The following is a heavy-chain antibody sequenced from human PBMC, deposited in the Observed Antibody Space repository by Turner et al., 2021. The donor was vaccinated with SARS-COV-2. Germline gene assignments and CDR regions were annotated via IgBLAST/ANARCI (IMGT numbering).Heavy chain of an antibody. CDR3: ASEQDSSGFVGMDV. CDR1: GFTVSSNY. D-gene: IGHD3-22*01. J-gene: IGHJ6*02. CDR2: IYSGGRT. V-gene: IGHV3-66*01. Sequence: EVQLVESGGGLVQPGGSLRLSCAASGFTVSSNYMRWVRQAPGKVLEWVSIIYSGGRTYYADSVKGRFTISRDNSKNTLYLQMNSLRAEDTAVYYCASEQDSSGFVGMDVWGQGTTVTVSS.